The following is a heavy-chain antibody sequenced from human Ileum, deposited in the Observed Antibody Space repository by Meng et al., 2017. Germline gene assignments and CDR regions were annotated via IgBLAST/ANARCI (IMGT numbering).Heavy chain of an antibody. Sequence: SETLSLTCTVSGGSISSSTYWWGWIRQPPGKGLEWIGTFYHSGSTYYNPSLKSRVTISEDTSKNQLSLKLRSVTAADTAMYYCASFNLGSSWYWGQGTLVTVSS. CDR1: GGSISSSTYW. CDR3: ASFNLGSSWY. V-gene: IGHV4-39*07. J-gene: IGHJ4*02. CDR2: FYHSGST. D-gene: IGHD6-13*01.